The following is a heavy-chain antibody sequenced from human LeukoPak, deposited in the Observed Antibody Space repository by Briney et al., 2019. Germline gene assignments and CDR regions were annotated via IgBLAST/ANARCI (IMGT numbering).Heavy chain of an antibody. D-gene: IGHD6-13*01. V-gene: IGHV4-59*01. Sequence: SETLSLTCTVSDGSISSYYWSWIRQPPGKGLEWIGYIYYSGSTNYNPSLKSRVTISVDTSKNQFSLKLSSVTAADTAVYYCARGIRIAAAGTSWSLSSHYYYYYYMDVWGKGTTVTISS. CDR1: DGSISSYY. CDR3: ARGIRIAAAGTSWSLSSHYYYYYYMDV. CDR2: IYYSGST. J-gene: IGHJ6*03.